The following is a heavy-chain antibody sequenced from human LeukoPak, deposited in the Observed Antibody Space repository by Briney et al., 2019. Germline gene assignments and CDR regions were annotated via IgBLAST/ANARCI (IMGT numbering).Heavy chain of an antibody. V-gene: IGHV4-59*12. CDR1: GGSISSYY. CDR2: IYYSGST. CDR3: ARDTGAAAGPYNWFDP. D-gene: IGHD6-13*01. Sequence: SETLSLTCTVSGGSISSYYWSWIRQPPGKGLEWIGYIYYSGSTNYNPSLKSRVTMSVDTSKNQFSLKLSSVTAADTAVYYCARDTGAAAGPYNWFDPWGQGTLVTVSS. J-gene: IGHJ5*02.